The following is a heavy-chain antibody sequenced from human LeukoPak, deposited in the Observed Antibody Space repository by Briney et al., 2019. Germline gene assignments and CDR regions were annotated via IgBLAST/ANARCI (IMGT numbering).Heavy chain of an antibody. CDR1: GYTFTGYY. V-gene: IGHV1-2*02. CDR2: INPNSGGT. D-gene: IGHD3-10*01. CDR3: ARAGYYGSGSYLGY. Sequence: ASVKVSCLASGYTFTGYYMHWVRQAPGQGLEWMGWINPNSGGTNYAQKLQGRVTMTRDTSISTAYMELSRLRSDDTAVYYCARAGYYGSGSYLGYWGQGTLVTVSS. J-gene: IGHJ4*02.